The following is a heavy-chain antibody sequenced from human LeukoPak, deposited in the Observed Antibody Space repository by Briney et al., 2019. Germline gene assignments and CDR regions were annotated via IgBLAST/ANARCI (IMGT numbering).Heavy chain of an antibody. CDR3: ARKNELGDTTNFDGLLWDVFDV. CDR1: GFTFTSYW. J-gene: IGHJ3*01. CDR2: INIDGSTT. V-gene: IGHV3-74*01. Sequence: GGSLRLSCAASGFTFTSYWMHWVRQVPGKGLVWVSQINIDGSTTNYADSVKGRFTISRDNAKNTLYLQMNNLRAEDTAVYYCARKNELGDTTNFDGLLWDVFDVWGQGTMVTVSS. D-gene: IGHD3-9*01.